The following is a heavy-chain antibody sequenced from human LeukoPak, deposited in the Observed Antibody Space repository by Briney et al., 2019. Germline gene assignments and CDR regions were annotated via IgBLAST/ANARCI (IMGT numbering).Heavy chain of an antibody. J-gene: IGHJ5*02. CDR2: ISSTSTTI. Sequence: GGSLRLSCAASGFTFTDYAMSWVRQVPGKGLEWISYISSTSTTIYYADSVKGRFTISRDDAKNSLYLQMSSLRAEDTAVYYCARDYGAGSTSFFGPWGQGTLVTVSS. D-gene: IGHD2-2*01. CDR1: GFTFTDYA. CDR3: ARDYGAGSTSFFGP. V-gene: IGHV3-48*01.